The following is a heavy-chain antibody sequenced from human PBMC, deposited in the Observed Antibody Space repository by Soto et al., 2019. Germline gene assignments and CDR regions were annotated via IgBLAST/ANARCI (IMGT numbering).Heavy chain of an antibody. J-gene: IGHJ4*02. CDR2: ISGSGGST. Sequence: EVQLLESGGGLVQPGGSLRLSCAASGFTFSSYAMSWVRQAPGKGLEWVSAISGSGGSTYYADSVKGRFTISRDNSKNTLYLQMNNLRDEDTAVYYCAKDLLLWFGEGDYWGQGTLVTVSS. CDR3: AKDLLLWFGEGDY. CDR1: GFTFSSYA. V-gene: IGHV3-23*01. D-gene: IGHD3-10*01.